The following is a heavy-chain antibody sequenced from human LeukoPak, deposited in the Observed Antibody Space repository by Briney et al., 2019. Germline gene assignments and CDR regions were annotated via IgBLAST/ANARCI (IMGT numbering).Heavy chain of an antibody. CDR3: ARDRYGDPPDY. J-gene: IGHJ4*02. V-gene: IGHV4-61*01. CDR2: IYYSGST. D-gene: IGHD4-17*01. CDR1: GASISSGSYY. Sequence: PSETLSLTCTVSGASISSGSYYWTWIRQLPGKGLEWIGYIYYSGSTNYNPSLKSRVTISVDTSKNQFSLKVSSVTAADTAVYYCARDRYGDPPDYWGQGTLVTVSS.